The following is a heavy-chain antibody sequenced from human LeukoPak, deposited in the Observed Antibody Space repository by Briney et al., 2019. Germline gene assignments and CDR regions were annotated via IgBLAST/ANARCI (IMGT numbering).Heavy chain of an antibody. J-gene: IGHJ4*02. D-gene: IGHD3-22*01. CDR3: TTPYNYDSSGYPGD. V-gene: IGHV3-15*01. Sequence: GGSLRLSCAASGFTFSNAWMSWVRQAPGEGLEWVGRIKSKTDGGTTDYAAPVKGRFTISRDDSKNTLYLQMNSLKTEDTAVYYCTTPYNYDSSGYPGDWGQGTLVTVST. CDR2: IKSKTDGGTT. CDR1: GFTFSNAW.